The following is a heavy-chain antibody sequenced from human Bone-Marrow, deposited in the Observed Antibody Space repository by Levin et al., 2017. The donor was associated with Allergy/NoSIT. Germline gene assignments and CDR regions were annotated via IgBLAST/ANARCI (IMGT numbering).Heavy chain of an antibody. D-gene: IGHD2-21*02. CDR3: ARRGRHIVVVTAMGYFDL. Sequence: SQTLSLTCAVYGGSFSGYYWSWIRQPPGKGLEWIGEINHSGSTNYNPSLKSRVTISVDTSKNQFSLKLSSVTAADTAVYYCARRGRHIVVVTAMGYFDLWGRGTLVTVSS. J-gene: IGHJ2*01. CDR1: GGSFSGYY. V-gene: IGHV4-34*01. CDR2: INHSGST.